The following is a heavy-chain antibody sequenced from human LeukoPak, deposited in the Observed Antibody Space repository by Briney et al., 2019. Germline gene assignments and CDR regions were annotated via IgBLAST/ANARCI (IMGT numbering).Heavy chain of an antibody. Sequence: SETLSLTCTVSGGSISSTNYYWGWIRQPPGKGLEWIGSISYSGSTYYNPSLKSRVTISVDTSKNQFSLKLSSVTAADTAVYYCARHLAPRYGSGSYYNGRNDAFDIWGQGTMVTVSS. CDR1: GGSISSTNYY. CDR2: ISYSGST. J-gene: IGHJ3*02. D-gene: IGHD3-10*01. CDR3: ARHLAPRYGSGSYYNGRNDAFDI. V-gene: IGHV4-39*01.